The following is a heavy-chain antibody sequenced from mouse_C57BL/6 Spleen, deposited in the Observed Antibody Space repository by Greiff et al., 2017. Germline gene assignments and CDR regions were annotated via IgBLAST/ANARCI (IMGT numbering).Heavy chain of an antibody. V-gene: IGHV3-6*01. Sequence: EVKLMESGPGLVKPSQSLSLTCSVTGYSITSGYYWNWIRQFPGNKLEWMGYISYDGSNNYNPSLKNRISITRDTSKNQFFLKLNSVTTEDTATYYCARKNDYDGIYYAVYCWGQGTSVTVSS. CDR1: GYSITSGYY. J-gene: IGHJ4*01. CDR2: ISYDGSN. D-gene: IGHD2-4*01. CDR3: ARKNDYDGIYYAVYC.